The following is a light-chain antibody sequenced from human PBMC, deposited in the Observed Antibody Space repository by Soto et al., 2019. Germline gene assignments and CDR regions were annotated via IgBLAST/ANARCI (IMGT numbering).Light chain of an antibody. Sequence: LMTQSPATLSVSPGERATLSCRASQSVSSNLAWYQQRPGQAPRLLIYGASTRATGIPARFSGSGSGTEFTLTISSLQSEDFAVYYCQQFNNWPLTFGGGTKVEIK. J-gene: IGKJ4*01. CDR3: QQFNNWPLT. CDR1: QSVSSN. V-gene: IGKV3-15*01. CDR2: GAS.